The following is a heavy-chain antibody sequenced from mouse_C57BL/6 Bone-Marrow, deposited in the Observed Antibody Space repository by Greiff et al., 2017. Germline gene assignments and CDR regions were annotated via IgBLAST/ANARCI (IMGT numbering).Heavy chain of an antibody. CDR2: IDPSDSYT. D-gene: IGHD2-1*01. CDR1: GYTFTSYW. V-gene: IGHV1-69*01. J-gene: IGHJ1*03. CDR3: ARDGNYVYFDV. Sequence: VQLQQSGAELVMPGASVKLSCKASGYTFTSYWMHWVKQRPGQGLEWIGEIDPSDSYTNYNQKFKGKSTLTVDKSSSTAYMQLSSLTSEDSAVYYCARDGNYVYFDVWGTGTTVTVSS.